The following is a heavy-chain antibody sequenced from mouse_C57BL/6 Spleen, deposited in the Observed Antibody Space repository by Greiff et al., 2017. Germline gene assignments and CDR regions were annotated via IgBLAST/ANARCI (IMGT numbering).Heavy chain of an antibody. CDR2: SYPGSGST. D-gene: IGHD1-1*01. V-gene: IGHV1-55*01. CDR1: GYTFTSYW. J-gene: IGHJ4*01. CDR3: ASGGYYGSSYIAMDY. Sequence: VQLQQPGAELVKPGASVKMSCKASGYTFTSYWITWVKQRPGQGLEWIGDSYPGSGSTNYNEKFKSKATLTVDTSSSTAYMQLSSLTSEDSAVYYCASGGYYGSSYIAMDYWGQGTSVTVSS.